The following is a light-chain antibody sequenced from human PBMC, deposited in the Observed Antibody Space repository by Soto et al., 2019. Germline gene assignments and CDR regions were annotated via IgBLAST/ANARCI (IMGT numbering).Light chain of an antibody. CDR2: DDS. J-gene: IGLJ2*01. CDR3: HVWDGSSDHVV. CDR1: NIGSKN. Sequence: SYELTQPPSVSVAPGQTARITCGGNNIGSKNVHWYQQKPGQAPVLVVYDDSDRPSGIPERFSGSNSGNTATLTISWVEAGDEADYYCHVWDGSSDHVVFGGGTKLPVL. V-gene: IGLV3-21*02.